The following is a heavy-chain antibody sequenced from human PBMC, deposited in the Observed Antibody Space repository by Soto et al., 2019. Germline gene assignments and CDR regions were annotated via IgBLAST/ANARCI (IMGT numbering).Heavy chain of an antibody. CDR1: GFTFSSYG. J-gene: IGHJ5*02. CDR3: ARVMYYYGSGSSQKNNWFDP. V-gene: IGHV3-33*01. Sequence: QVQLVESGGGVVQPGRSLRLSCAASGFTFSSYGMHWVRQAPGKGLEWVAVIWYDGSNKYYADSVKGRFTISRDNSKNTLYLQMNSLRADDTAVYYCARVMYYYGSGSSQKNNWFDPWGQGTLVTVSS. CDR2: IWYDGSNK. D-gene: IGHD3-10*01.